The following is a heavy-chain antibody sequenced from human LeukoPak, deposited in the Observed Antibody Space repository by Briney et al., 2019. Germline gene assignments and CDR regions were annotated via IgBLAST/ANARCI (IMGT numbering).Heavy chain of an antibody. D-gene: IGHD3-10*01. Sequence: GSLRLSCATSEFTFGSYAMTWVRQAPGKGLEWVSGITGVGGNTYYADSVKGRFTISRDNSKNTRYLQMNSLRVEDTAAYYCAKDAVRGSGRINWFGTWGQGTLVTVSS. V-gene: IGHV3-23*01. J-gene: IGHJ5*02. CDR2: ITGVGGNT. CDR1: EFTFGSYA. CDR3: AKDAVRGSGRINWFGT.